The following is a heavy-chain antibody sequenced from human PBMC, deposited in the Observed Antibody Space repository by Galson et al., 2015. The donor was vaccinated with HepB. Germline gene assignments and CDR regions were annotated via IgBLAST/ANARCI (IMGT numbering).Heavy chain of an antibody. Sequence: SLRLSCAASGFTFSRSWMNWVRQAPGKGLEWVASITQNGNEEYYVDSVKGRFTVARDNAKNSLYLQLNSLRVEDTAMYYCGRDRNGEVDYWGQGTLVTVSS. J-gene: IGHJ4*02. CDR1: GFTFSRSW. CDR2: ITQNGNEE. CDR3: GRDRNGEVDY. D-gene: IGHD3-10*01. V-gene: IGHV3-7*03.